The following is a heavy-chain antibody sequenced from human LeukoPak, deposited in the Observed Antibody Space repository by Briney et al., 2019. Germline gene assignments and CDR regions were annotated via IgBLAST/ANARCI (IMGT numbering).Heavy chain of an antibody. CDR1: GYTFTGYY. V-gene: IGHV1-46*01. J-gene: IGHJ3*02. Sequence: GASVKVSCKASGYTFTGYYTHWVRQAPGQGLEWMGIINPSGGSTSYAQKFQGRVTMTRDTSTSTVYMELSSLRSEDTAVYYCAREERYNWNDGDAFDIWGQGTMVTVSS. CDR3: AREERYNWNDGDAFDI. CDR2: INPSGGST. D-gene: IGHD1-1*01.